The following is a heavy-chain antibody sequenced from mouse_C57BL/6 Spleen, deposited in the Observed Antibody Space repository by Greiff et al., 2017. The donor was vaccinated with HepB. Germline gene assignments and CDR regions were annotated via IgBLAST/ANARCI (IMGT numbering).Heavy chain of an antibody. Sequence: QVQLQQSGAELARPGASVKLSCKASGYTFTSYGISWVKQRTGQGLEWIGEIYPRSGNTYYNEKFKGKATLTADKSSSTAYMELRSLTSEDSAVYFCASSGYYVWYFDVWGTVTTVTVSS. J-gene: IGHJ1*03. D-gene: IGHD2-3*01. CDR1: GYTFTSYG. CDR2: IYPRSGNT. V-gene: IGHV1-81*01. CDR3: ASSGYYVWYFDV.